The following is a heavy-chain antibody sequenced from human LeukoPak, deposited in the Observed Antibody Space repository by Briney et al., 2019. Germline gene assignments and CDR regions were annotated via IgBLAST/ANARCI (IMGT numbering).Heavy chain of an antibody. J-gene: IGHJ4*02. V-gene: IGHV4-34*01. CDR2: INHSGST. CDR3: ARQLTTVTTVYYFDY. D-gene: IGHD4-17*01. CDR1: GGSFSGYY. Sequence: SETLSLTCAVYGGSFSGYYWSWIRQPPGKGLEWIGEINHSGSTNYNPSLKSRVTISVDTSKNQFSLKLSSVTAADTAVYYCARQLTTVTTVYYFDYWGQGTLVTVSS.